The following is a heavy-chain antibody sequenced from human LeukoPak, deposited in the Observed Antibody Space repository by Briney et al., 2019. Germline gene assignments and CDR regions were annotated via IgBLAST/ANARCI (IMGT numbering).Heavy chain of an antibody. J-gene: IGHJ4*02. D-gene: IGHD5-24*01. CDR2: INGDGCST. Sequence: PGGSLRLSCAASGFTFSRYWMHWVRQAPGKGLVWVSHINGDGCSTSYADSVKGRVTISRDNAKNTLYLQINSLTAEDSAVYYCARDRSYNLDYWGQGTLVTVSS. CDR1: GFTFSRYW. V-gene: IGHV3-74*01. CDR3: ARDRSYNLDY.